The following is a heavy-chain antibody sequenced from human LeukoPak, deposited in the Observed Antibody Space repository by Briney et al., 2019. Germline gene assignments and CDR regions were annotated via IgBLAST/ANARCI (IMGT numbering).Heavy chain of an antibody. Sequence: GGSLRLSCAASGFTFSSYWMSWVRQAPGKGLEWVSIIYSGGSTYYADSVKGRFTISRDTSKNMLYLQMNSLRAEDTAMYYCARAGEFNWFDPWGQGSLVTVSS. V-gene: IGHV3-53*01. CDR2: IYSGGST. D-gene: IGHD3-10*01. CDR3: ARAGEFNWFDP. CDR1: GFTFSSYW. J-gene: IGHJ5*02.